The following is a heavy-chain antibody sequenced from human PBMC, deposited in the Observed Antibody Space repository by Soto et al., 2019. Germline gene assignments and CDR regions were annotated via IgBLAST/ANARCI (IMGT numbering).Heavy chain of an antibody. CDR3: ARRGRFLEWPYFDY. J-gene: IGHJ4*02. Sequence: PSETLSLTCAVYGGSFSGYYWSWIRQPPGKGLEWIGEINHSGSTNYNPSLKSRVTISVDTSKNQFSLKLSSVTAADTAVYYCARRGRFLEWPYFDYWGQGTLVTVS. V-gene: IGHV4-34*01. D-gene: IGHD3-3*01. CDR1: GGSFSGYY. CDR2: INHSGST.